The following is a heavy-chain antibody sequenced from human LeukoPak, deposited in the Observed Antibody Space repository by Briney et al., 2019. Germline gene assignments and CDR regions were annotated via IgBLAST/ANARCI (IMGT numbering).Heavy chain of an antibody. Sequence: AASVKVSCKASGYTFTGYYMHWVRQAPGQGLEWMGWINPNSGGTNYAQKFQGRVTMTRDTSISTAYMELSRLRSDDTAVYYCARDIVYDSSGYYYAAFDYWGQGTLVTVSS. V-gene: IGHV1-2*02. CDR1: GYTFTGYY. D-gene: IGHD3-22*01. CDR2: INPNSGGT. CDR3: ARDIVYDSSGYYYAAFDY. J-gene: IGHJ4*02.